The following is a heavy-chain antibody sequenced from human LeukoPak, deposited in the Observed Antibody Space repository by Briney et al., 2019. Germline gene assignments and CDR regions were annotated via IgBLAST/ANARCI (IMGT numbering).Heavy chain of an antibody. V-gene: IGHV3-48*02. J-gene: IGHJ4*02. CDR3: ARDKEVLLFGMTTVTPAFDY. D-gene: IGHD4-17*01. CDR2: ISSSSSTI. Sequence: PGGSLRLSCAASGFTFSSYSMNRVRQAPGKGLEWVSYISSSSSTIYYADSVKGRFTISRDNAKNSLYLQMSSLRDEDTAVYYCARDKEVLLFGMTTVTPAFDYWGQGTLVTVSS. CDR1: GFTFSSYS.